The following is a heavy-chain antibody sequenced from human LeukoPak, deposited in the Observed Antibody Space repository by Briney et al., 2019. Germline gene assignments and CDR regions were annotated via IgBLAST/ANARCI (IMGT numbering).Heavy chain of an antibody. CDR1: GFTFNYHG. Sequence: GGSLRLSCAASGFTFNYHGMSWVRQTPGKGLEWVSAISGRDGSTYSANSVKGRFSISRDNSKNTLYLQMNSLRAEDTAVYYCARSLTTVTSFDYWGQGSLVLVSS. D-gene: IGHD4-17*01. J-gene: IGHJ4*02. CDR3: ARSLTTVTSFDY. CDR2: ISGRDGST. V-gene: IGHV3-23*01.